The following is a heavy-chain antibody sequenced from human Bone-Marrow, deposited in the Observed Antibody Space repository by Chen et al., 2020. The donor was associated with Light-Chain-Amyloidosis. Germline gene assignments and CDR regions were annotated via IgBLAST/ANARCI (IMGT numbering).Heavy chain of an antibody. D-gene: IGHD6-13*01. V-gene: IGHV3-9*01. CDR2: ITWNSDDI. CDR3: AKDIQQPLIHGWFGS. Sequence: EVQLVESGGGLVQPGRSLRLSCVASGFSFADSAMHWIRQAPGKGLEWVSGITWNSDDIAYADSVKGRFTISRDNAKSSLYLQMDSLRAEDTALYYCAKDIQQPLIHGWFGSWGQGTLVTVSS. J-gene: IGHJ5*01. CDR1: GFSFADSA.